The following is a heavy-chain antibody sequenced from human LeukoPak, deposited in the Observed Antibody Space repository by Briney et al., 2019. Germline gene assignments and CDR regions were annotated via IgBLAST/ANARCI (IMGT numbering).Heavy chain of an antibody. D-gene: IGHD4-17*01. CDR2: IYSGGST. Sequence: GGSLRLSCAASGFTVSSNYMSWVRQAPGKGLEWVSVIYSGGSTYYADSVKGRFTISRDNSKNTLYLQMNSLRAEDTAVYYCARDRSDDYGDYGGYWGQGTLVTVSS. CDR1: GFTVSSNY. V-gene: IGHV3-66*01. J-gene: IGHJ4*02. CDR3: ARDRSDDYGDYGGY.